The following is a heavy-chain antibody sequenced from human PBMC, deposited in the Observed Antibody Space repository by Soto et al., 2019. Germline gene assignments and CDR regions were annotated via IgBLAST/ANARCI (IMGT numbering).Heavy chain of an antibody. CDR2: IYYSGST. V-gene: IGHV4-59*01. J-gene: IGHJ4*02. CDR1: GGSISSYY. Sequence: QVQLQESGPGLVKPSETLSLTCTVSGGSISSYYWSWIRQPPGKGLEWIGYIYYSGSTNYNPSLKSRVTISVDTSKNQFSLKLSSVTAADTAVYYCASDNGDQGFDYWGQGTLVTVSS. CDR3: ASDNGDQGFDY. D-gene: IGHD4-17*01.